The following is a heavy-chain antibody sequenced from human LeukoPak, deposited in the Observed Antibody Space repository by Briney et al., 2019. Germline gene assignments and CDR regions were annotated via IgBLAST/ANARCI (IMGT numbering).Heavy chain of an antibody. CDR2: IYPGDSDT. D-gene: IGHD3-22*01. CDR3: ARDYFDRRGYRGY. CDR1: GYSFTCYW. V-gene: IGHV5-51*01. J-gene: IGHJ4*02. Sequence: GEALKISCKGSGYSFTCYWIGWVRPMPGKGLELSGIIYPGDSDTRYSTSFEGQVTISADKSISTAYLQCSSLKDSDTAMYYCARDYFDRRGYRGYWGKGNLVTVSS.